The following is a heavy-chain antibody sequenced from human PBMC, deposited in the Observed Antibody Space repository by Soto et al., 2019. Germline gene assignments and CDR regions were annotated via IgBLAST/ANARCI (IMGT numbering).Heavy chain of an antibody. V-gene: IGHV3-30-3*01. CDR3: ARDTHSSSWYSRITYYYYGMDV. J-gene: IGHJ6*02. CDR2: ISYDGSNK. CDR1: GFTFSSYA. Sequence: QSGGSLRLSCAASGFTFSSYAMHWVRQAPGKGLEWVAVISYDGSNKYYADSVKGRFTISRDNSKNTLYLQMNSLRAEDTAVYYCARDTHSSSWYSRITYYYYGMDVWGQGTTVTVSS. D-gene: IGHD6-13*01.